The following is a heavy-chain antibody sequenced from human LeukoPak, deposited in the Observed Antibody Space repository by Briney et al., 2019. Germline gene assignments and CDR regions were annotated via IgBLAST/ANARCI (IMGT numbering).Heavy chain of an antibody. V-gene: IGHV4-38-2*02. J-gene: IGHJ4*02. CDR3: ASESSGYIDY. CDR2: IYHSGST. CDR1: GYSISSGYY. D-gene: IGHD3-22*01. Sequence: PSETLSLTCTVSGYSISSGYYWGWIRQPPGKGLEWIGSIYHSGSTYYNPSLKSRVTISVDTSKNQFSLKLSSVTAADTAVYYCASESSGYIDYWGQGTLVTVSS.